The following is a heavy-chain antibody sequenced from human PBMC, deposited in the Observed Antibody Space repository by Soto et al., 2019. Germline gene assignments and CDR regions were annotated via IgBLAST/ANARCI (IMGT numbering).Heavy chain of an antibody. CDR3: VRAPPIGSTFSGYDGIDS. V-gene: IGHV1-46*01. J-gene: IGHJ4*02. CDR1: VYTFTSYY. D-gene: IGHD5-12*01. CDR2: INPSGGST. Sequence: ASVKVSCKASVYTFTSYYMHWVRQAPGQGLEWMGIINPSGGSTSYAQKFQGRVTITADKSTGTAYMELNSLISEDTAVYYCVRAPPIGSTFSGYDGIDSWRKGPLVTVSS.